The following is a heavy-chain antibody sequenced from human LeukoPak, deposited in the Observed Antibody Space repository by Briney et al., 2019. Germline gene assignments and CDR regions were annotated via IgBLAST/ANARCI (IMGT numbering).Heavy chain of an antibody. CDR1: GFTFSSYS. CDR2: ISSSSSYI. J-gene: IGHJ4*02. CDR3: ARARGSSSPFDY. V-gene: IGHV3-21*01. D-gene: IGHD6-6*01. Sequence: PGGSLRLSCAASGFTFSSYSMNWVRQAPGKGLEWVSSISSSSSYIYYADSVKGRFTISRDNAKHSLYLQMNRLRAEDTAVYYCARARGSSSPFDYWGQGTLVTVSS.